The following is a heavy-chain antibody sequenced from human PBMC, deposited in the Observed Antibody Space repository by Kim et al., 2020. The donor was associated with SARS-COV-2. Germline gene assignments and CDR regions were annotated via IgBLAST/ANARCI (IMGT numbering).Heavy chain of an antibody. J-gene: IGHJ5*02. D-gene: IGHD2-8*02. CDR3: ARDLRTGNNWFDP. Sequence: YSQKFQGSATITRDTSASTAYMELSSLRSEDTAVYYCARDLRTGNNWFDPWGQGTLVTVSS. V-gene: IGHV1-3*01.